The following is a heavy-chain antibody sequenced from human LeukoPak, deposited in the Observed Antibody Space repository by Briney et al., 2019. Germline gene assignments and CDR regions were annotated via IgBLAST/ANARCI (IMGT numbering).Heavy chain of an antibody. V-gene: IGHV3-23*01. J-gene: IGHJ4*02. D-gene: IGHD3-10*01. CDR2: ISDSGFST. CDR1: GFTYSTYA. CDR3: AKEIYGSGSYYDLDY. Sequence: GGSLRLSCAASGFTYSTYAMTWVRQAPGKGLEWVSSISDSGFSTYYADSVKGRFTISRDNSKSTLYLQMNSLRVEDTAVYYCAKEIYGSGSYYDLDYWGQGTLVTVSS.